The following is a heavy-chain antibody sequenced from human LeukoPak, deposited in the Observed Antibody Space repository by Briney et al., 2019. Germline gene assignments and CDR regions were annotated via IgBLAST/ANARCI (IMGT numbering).Heavy chain of an antibody. CDR2: IYYSGST. CDR1: GGSISSYY. J-gene: IGHJ4*02. V-gene: IGHV4-59*08. CDR3: ARLGRDYDILTGYYHPPL. D-gene: IGHD3-9*01. Sequence: PSETLSLTCTVSGGSISSYYWSWIRQPPGKGLEWIGYIYYSGSTNYNPSLKSRVTISVDTSKNQFSLELSSVTAADTAVYYCARLGRDYDILTGYYHPPLWGQGTLVTVSS.